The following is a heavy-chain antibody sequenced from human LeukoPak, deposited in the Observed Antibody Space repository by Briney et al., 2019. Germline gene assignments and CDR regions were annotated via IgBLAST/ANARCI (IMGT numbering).Heavy chain of an antibody. CDR2: IYYSGST. V-gene: IGHV4-30-4*01. Sequence: SQTLSLTCTVSGGSISSGDYYWSWIRQPPGKGLEWIGYIYYSGSTYYNPSLKSRVTISVDTSKNQFSLKLSSVTAADTAVYSCARGPPLWFGELTGYYFDYWGQGTLVTVSS. CDR3: ARGPPLWFGELTGYYFDY. D-gene: IGHD3-10*01. CDR1: GGSISSGDYY. J-gene: IGHJ4*02.